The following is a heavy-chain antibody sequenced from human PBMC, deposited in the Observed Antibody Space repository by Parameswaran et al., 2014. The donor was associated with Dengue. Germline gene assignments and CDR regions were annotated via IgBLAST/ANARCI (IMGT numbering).Heavy chain of an antibody. V-gene: IGHV3-43*01. Sequence: PGKGLEWVSLISGDGGSTYYADSVKGRFTISRDNSKNSLYLQMNSLRTEDTALYYCAKDMYGDYGYGMDVWGQGDHGHRLL. J-gene: IGHJ6*02. D-gene: IGHD4-17*01. CDR3: AKDMYGDYGYGMDV. CDR2: ISGDGGST.